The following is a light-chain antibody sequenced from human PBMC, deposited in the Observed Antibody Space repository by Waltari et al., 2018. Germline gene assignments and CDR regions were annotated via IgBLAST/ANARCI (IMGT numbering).Light chain of an antibody. V-gene: IGKV3D-15*01. Sequence: EIVMTQSPATLSVSPGERATLSCRASQSVSSNLAWYQQKPGQAPRLLIYGASTRATGIPARFSGSGSGTEFTLTISSLQSEDFAVYYCQQYNNWPGT. CDR1: QSVSSN. CDR3: QQYNNWPGT. J-gene: IGKJ2*02. CDR2: GAS.